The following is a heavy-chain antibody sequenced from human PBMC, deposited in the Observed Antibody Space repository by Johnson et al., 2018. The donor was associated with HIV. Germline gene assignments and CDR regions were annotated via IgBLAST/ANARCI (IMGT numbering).Heavy chain of an antibody. CDR3: TTGIAVPDAFDI. J-gene: IGHJ3*02. CDR2: IKSKTDGGTP. CDR1: GFTFSNAW. V-gene: IGHV3-15*01. D-gene: IGHD6-19*01. Sequence: VHLVESGGGLVKPGGSLRLSCAASGFTFSNAWMSWVRQAPGKGLAWVGRIKSKTDGGTPDYASPVKGRFTIPRDDSQNTLYLQMNSLKTEDTAVYYCTTGIAVPDAFDICGQGTMVTVSS.